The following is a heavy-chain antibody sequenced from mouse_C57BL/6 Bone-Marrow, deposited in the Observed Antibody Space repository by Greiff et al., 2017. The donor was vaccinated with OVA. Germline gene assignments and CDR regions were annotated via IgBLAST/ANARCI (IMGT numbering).Heavy chain of an antibody. CDR2: ICPRSGNT. CDR3: ARAKGYWYFDV. CDR1: GYTFTSYG. Sequence: QVQLMESGAGLARPGASVKLSCTASGYTFTSYGISWVKQSTGQGLEWIGEICPRSGNTYYTAKFKGKATLSADNSSSTAYMELRSLTSEDAAVYICARAKGYWYFDVWGKGTTVTVSS. V-gene: IGHV1-81*01. J-gene: IGHJ1*03.